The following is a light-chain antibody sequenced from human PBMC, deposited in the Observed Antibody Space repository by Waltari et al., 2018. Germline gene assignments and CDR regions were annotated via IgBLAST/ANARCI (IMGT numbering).Light chain of an antibody. J-gene: IGKJ2*01. V-gene: IGKV1-9*01. CDR3: QQLNIYPHT. CDR2: AAS. CDR1: QGISSY. Sequence: DIQLTQSPSFLSASVGDRVTITCRASQGISSYLAWYQQRPGTARKPLISAASTLQSGVPSRFSGSGSGTEFTLTISSLQPEDFATYYCQQLNIYPHTFGQGTKLEI.